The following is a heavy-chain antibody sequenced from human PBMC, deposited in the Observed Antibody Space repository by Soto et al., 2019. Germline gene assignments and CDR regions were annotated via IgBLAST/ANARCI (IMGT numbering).Heavy chain of an antibody. D-gene: IGHD1-26*01. CDR3: ARDRSNSPDLFDS. J-gene: IGHJ4*02. Sequence: PSETLSLTCSVSGGSINSDEYYWTWIRQPPGGGLEWIGHVYYTGSTSYSPSLKSRLTISVDTSKNRFSLRLNSVSAADTAVYYCARDRSNSPDLFDSWGQGTLVTVSS. CDR1: GGSINSDEYY. V-gene: IGHV4-30-4*01. CDR2: VYYTGST.